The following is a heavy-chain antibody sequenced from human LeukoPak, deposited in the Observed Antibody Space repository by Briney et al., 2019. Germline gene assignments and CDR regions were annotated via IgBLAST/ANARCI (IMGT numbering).Heavy chain of an antibody. D-gene: IGHD1-26*01. CDR3: AKANIVGATVGAFDI. CDR1: GFTFSSYG. J-gene: IGHJ3*02. V-gene: IGHV3-30*02. CDR2: IRYDGSNK. Sequence: GGSLRLSCAASGFTFSSYGMHWVRQAPGKGLEWVAFIRYDGSNKYYADSVKGRFTISRDNSKNTLYLQMNSLRAEDTAVYYCAKANIVGATVGAFDIWGQGTMVTVSS.